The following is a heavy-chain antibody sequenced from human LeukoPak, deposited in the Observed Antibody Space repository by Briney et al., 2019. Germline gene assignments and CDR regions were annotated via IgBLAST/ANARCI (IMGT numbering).Heavy chain of an antibody. CDR2: VNQGGTEK. CDR3: ARDLKFGGGSSHAFDI. J-gene: IGHJ3*02. D-gene: IGHD3-16*01. V-gene: IGHV3-7*01. Sequence: GGSLRLSCAASGFTFSSQWMSWVRQAPGKGLEWVANVNQGGTEKYYVDSVKGRFTISRDNAENSLYLQMNSLRAEDTAVYYCARDLKFGGGSSHAFDIWGQGTMVTVSS. CDR1: GFTFSSQW.